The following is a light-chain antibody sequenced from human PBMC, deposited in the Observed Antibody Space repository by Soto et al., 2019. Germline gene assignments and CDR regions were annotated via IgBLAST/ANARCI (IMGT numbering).Light chain of an antibody. CDR1: SSNIGNNY. CDR3: GTWDSSLSVVV. CDR2: ENN. V-gene: IGLV1-51*02. J-gene: IGLJ2*01. Sequence: QSVLTQPPSVSAAPGQKVTISCTGSSSNIGNNYVSWYQQLPGTAPKLLIYENNKPPSGIPDRFSGSKSGTSATLGITGLQTGDEADYYCGTWDSSLSVVVFGGGTQLTVL.